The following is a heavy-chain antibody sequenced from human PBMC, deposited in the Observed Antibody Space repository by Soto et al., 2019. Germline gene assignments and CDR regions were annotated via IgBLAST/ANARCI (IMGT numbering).Heavy chain of an antibody. V-gene: IGHV3-21*01. D-gene: IGHD5-18*01. J-gene: IGHJ4*02. CDR3: ARDQPGYSYGYGLGY. Sequence: EVQLVESGGGLVKPGGSLRLSCAASGFTFSSYSMNWVRQAPGKGLEWVSSISSSSSYIYYADSVKGRFTTSRDNAKNSRYLQMNSLRAEDTAVYSCARDQPGYSYGYGLGYWGQGTLVTVSS. CDR2: ISSSSSYI. CDR1: GFTFSSYS.